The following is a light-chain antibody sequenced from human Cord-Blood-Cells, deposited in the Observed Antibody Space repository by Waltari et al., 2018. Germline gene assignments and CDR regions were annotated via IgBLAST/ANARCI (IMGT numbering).Light chain of an antibody. CDR3: SSYTSSSNVV. V-gene: IGLV2-14*01. CDR1: SSDGGGYNY. Sequence: QSALTQPASVSGSPGQSTTIPCPGTSSDGGGYNYVSWYQQHPGKAPKLMIYDVSNRPSGVSNRFSGSKSGNTASLTISGLQAEDEADYYCSSYTSSSNVVFGGGTKLTVL. CDR2: DVS. J-gene: IGLJ2*01.